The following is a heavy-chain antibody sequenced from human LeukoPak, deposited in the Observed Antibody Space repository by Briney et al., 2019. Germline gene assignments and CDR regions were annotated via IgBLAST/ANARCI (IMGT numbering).Heavy chain of an antibody. J-gene: IGHJ4*02. V-gene: IGHV4-59*01. CDR2: IYYSGST. D-gene: IGHD2-21*02. CDR1: GGSISSYY. CDR3: ARSYCGGDCSPYNFDY. Sequence: SETLSLTCTVSGGSISSYYWSWIRQPPGKGLEWIGYIYYSGSTSYNPSLKSRVTISVDTSKNQFSLKLSSVTAADTAVYYCARSYCGGDCSPYNFDYWGQGTLVTVSS.